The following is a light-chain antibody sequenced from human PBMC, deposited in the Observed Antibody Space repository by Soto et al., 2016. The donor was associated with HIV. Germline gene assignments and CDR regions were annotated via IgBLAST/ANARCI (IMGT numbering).Light chain of an antibody. CDR1: KLGDKY. CDR3: QAWDSSTGV. CDR2: QDS. Sequence: SYELTQPPSVSVSPGQTASITCSGDKLGDKYACWYQQKPGQSPVLVIYQDSKRPSGIPERFSSSNSGNTATLTISGTQAMDEADYYCQAWDSSTGVFGGGTKLTV. V-gene: IGLV3-1*01. J-gene: IGLJ3*02.